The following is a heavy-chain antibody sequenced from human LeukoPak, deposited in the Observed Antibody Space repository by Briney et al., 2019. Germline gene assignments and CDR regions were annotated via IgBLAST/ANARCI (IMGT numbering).Heavy chain of an antibody. CDR2: VYYSGTT. CDR1: GYSISSGYY. J-gene: IGHJ4*02. CDR3: ARGGWAALDY. V-gene: IGHV4-61*01. D-gene: IGHD2-15*01. Sequence: SETLSLTCTVSGYSISSGYYWGWIRQPPGMGLEWIGFVYYSGTTNYNPSLKSRVTMSVDTSNNRFSLKLSSVTAADTALYYCARGGWAALDYWGQGTLVTVSS.